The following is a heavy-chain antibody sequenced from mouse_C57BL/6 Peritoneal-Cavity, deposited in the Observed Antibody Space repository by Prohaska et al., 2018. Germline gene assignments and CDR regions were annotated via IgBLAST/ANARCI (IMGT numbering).Heavy chain of an antibody. CDR3: GRCQFITTIVAFDY. Sequence: VKQRPGQGLEWIGWIFPGSGRTYYNETFKGQATLTVDKSSSTAYMLLSSLTSEDSAVYFCGRCQFITTIVAFDYWGQGTTLTVSS. D-gene: IGHD1-1*01. CDR2: IFPGSGRT. V-gene: IGHV1-75*01. J-gene: IGHJ2*01.